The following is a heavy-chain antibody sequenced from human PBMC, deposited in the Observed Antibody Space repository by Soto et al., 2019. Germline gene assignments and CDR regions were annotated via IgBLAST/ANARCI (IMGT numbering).Heavy chain of an antibody. V-gene: IGHV4-34*01. Sequence: SETLSLTCAVYGGSFSGYYWSWIRQPPGKGLEWIGEINHSGSTNYNPSLKSRVTISVDTSKNQFSLKLSSVTAADTAVYYGARFTMVRGVMGWGQGTLVTVSS. J-gene: IGHJ4*02. D-gene: IGHD3-10*01. CDR2: INHSGST. CDR1: GGSFSGYY. CDR3: ARFTMVRGVMG.